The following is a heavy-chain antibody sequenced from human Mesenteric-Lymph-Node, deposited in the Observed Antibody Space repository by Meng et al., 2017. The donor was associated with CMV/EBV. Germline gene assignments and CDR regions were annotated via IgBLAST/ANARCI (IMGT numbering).Heavy chain of an antibody. J-gene: IGHJ4*02. CDR2: ISGSGGST. CDR1: GFTLSSYA. V-gene: IGHV3-23*01. CDR3: ARSRQNDY. Sequence: LSLTCAASGFTLSSYAMSWVRQAPGKGLEWVSAISGSGGSTYYADSVKGRFTISRDNSKNTLYLQMNSLRAEDTAVYYCARSRQNDYWGQGTLVTVSS.